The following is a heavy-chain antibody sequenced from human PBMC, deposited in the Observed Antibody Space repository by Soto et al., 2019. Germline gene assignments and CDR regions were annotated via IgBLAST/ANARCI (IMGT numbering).Heavy chain of an antibody. D-gene: IGHD6-13*01. CDR1: GGTFSSYT. CDR2: IIPILGIA. V-gene: IGHV1-69*02. J-gene: IGHJ4*02. CDR3: ARIAAAGTPGDY. Sequence: QVQLVQSGAEVKKPGSSVKVSCKASGGTFSSYTISWVRQAPGQGLEWMGRIIPILGIANYAQKFQGRVTIPPDKSTSTAYMELSSLRSEDTAVYHCARIAAAGTPGDYWGQGTLVTVSS.